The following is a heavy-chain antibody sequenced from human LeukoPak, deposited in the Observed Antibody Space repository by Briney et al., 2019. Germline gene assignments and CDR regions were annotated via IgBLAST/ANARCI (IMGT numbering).Heavy chain of an antibody. J-gene: IGHJ5*02. D-gene: IGHD1-26*01. Sequence: SVKVSCKTSGGTFRSHIFSWVRQAPGQGLEWMGRITPVIDSAKYAQKFRDRLTITADTSTGTAYMELSSLTPDDTALYYCTRVNLRGSQYNWFDPWAREPWSSSPQ. V-gene: IGHV1-69*08. CDR1: GGTFRSHI. CDR2: ITPVIDSA. CDR3: TRVNLRGSQYNWFDP.